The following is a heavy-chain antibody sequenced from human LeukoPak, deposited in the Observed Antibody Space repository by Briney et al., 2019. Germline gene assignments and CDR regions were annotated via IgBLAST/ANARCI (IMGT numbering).Heavy chain of an antibody. CDR2: IYHSGNT. Sequence: PSETLSLTCSVSGDFISSGYYWGWIRQPPGKGLEWIGSIYHSGNTYYNPSLKSRVTISVDTSKNQFSLKLSSVTAADTAVYYCARGTIVGAYHGWGQGTLVTVSS. J-gene: IGHJ4*02. CDR3: ARGTIVGAYHG. D-gene: IGHD1-26*01. CDR1: GDFISSGYY. V-gene: IGHV4-38-2*02.